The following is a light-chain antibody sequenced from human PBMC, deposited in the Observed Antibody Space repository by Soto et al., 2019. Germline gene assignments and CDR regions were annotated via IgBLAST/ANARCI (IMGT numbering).Light chain of an antibody. J-gene: IGKJ2*01. V-gene: IGKV3-20*01. Sequence: EVVLTQSPGTLSLSPGERATLSCRASQSVTNNYFAWYQQKPGQAPRLLIFGSSDRATGTPDRFSGSGSGTDFTLTISRLEPEDSGVYYWQQYGSSPPYTFGQGTKLEIK. CDR3: QQYGSSPPYT. CDR2: GSS. CDR1: QSVTNNY.